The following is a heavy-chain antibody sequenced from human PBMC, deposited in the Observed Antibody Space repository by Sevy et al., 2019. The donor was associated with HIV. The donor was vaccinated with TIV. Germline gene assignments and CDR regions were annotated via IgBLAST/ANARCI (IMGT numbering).Heavy chain of an antibody. CDR1: GFTFSRYW. CDR3: AREGVDFGSGPVDFDYGMDV. D-gene: IGHD3-3*01. Sequence: GGSLRLSCAASGFTFSRYWMHWVRHAPGKGLVWVSRINTHGTNTIYADYVKGRFTISRDNAKNTVSLQMNSLRADVTGVDYCAREGVDFGSGPVDFDYGMDVWGQGTTVTVSS. V-gene: IGHV3-74*01. J-gene: IGHJ6*02. CDR2: INTHGTNT.